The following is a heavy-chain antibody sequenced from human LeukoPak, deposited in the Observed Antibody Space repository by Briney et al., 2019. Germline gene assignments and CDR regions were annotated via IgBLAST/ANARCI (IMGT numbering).Heavy chain of an antibody. D-gene: IGHD4-17*01. V-gene: IGHV3-21*01. CDR3: ARGTYGAYSFDT. CDR2: ISSSVSYK. Sequence: PGGSLRLSCAASGFTFSTYSMNWVRQAQGQGLEWLASISSSVSYKYYADSVRGRFTISRGNANNSLYLQMNSLRAEDTAVYYCARGTYGAYSFDTWGQGTLVTVSS. CDR1: GFTFSTYS. J-gene: IGHJ4*03.